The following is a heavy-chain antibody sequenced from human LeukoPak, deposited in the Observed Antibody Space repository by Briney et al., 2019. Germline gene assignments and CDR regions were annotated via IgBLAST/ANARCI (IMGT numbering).Heavy chain of an antibody. D-gene: IGHD3-22*01. Sequence: GGSLRLSCVASGFTFSTFGMNWVRQAPGKRLEWVSYIGSGSSPIYYADSVKGRFIMSRDNAKNSLYLQMNSLRDEDAAVYYCARASPSGYDYWGQGTLVTVSS. CDR2: IGSGSSPI. V-gene: IGHV3-48*02. CDR3: ARASPSGYDY. J-gene: IGHJ4*02. CDR1: GFTFSTFG.